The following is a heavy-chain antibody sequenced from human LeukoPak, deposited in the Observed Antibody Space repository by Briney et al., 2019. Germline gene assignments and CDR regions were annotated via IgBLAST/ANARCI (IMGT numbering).Heavy chain of an antibody. J-gene: IGHJ4*02. V-gene: IGHV3-15*01. CDR1: GFTFSNAW. CDR2: IKSKTDGGTT. Sequence: GSLRLSCAASGFTFSNAWMSWVRQAPGKGLEWVGRIKSKTDGGTTDYAAPVKGRFTISRDDSKNTLYLQMNSLRAEDTAVYYCAKVTYGSGTYGAFDYWGQGTLVTVSS. D-gene: IGHD3-10*01. CDR3: AKVTYGSGTYGAFDY.